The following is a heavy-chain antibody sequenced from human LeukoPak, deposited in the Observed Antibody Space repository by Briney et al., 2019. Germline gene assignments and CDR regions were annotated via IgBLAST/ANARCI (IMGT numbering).Heavy chain of an antibody. V-gene: IGHV3-30*02. CDR1: GFTFGRHG. CDR3: ARVDLHYDYVWGSYRYNYFDY. CDR2: IQYDGSNE. D-gene: IGHD3-16*02. J-gene: IGHJ4*02. Sequence: GGSMRLSCAASGFTFGRHGMHWVRQAPGKGLEWVAFIQYDGSNEHYADSVKGRFAISRDNAKNSLYLQMNSLRAEDTAVYYCARVDLHYDYVWGSYRYNYFDYWGQGTLVTVSS.